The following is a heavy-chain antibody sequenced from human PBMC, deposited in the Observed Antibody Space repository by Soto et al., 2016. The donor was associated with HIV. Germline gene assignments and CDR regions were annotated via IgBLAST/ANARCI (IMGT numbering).Heavy chain of an antibody. Sequence: EVQLVESGGGLVQPGRSLRLSCAASGFTFDDYAMHWVRQAPGKGLEWVSGISWNSGSIGYADSVKGRFTISRDNAKNSLYLQMNSLRAEDMALYYCAKALTSSWYIATSAFDIWGQGTMVTVSS. CDR2: ISWNSGSI. V-gene: IGHV3-9*03. D-gene: IGHD6-13*01. J-gene: IGHJ3*02. CDR3: AKALTSSWYIATSAFDI. CDR1: GFTFDDYA.